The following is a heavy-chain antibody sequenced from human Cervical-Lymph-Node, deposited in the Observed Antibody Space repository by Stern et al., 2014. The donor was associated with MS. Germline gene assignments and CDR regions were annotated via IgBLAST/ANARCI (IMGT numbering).Heavy chain of an antibody. CDR3: ARGELKEGLVRGMDV. V-gene: IGHV1-69*01. D-gene: IGHD1-26*01. CDR2: VSPIFGPA. J-gene: IGHJ6*02. Sequence: VQLVESGAEVKKPGSSVKVSCKASGGTFSSYAIRWVRQAPGQGLECMGGVSPIFGPANYAQKCQGRVTITADESTSTAYMELSSLRSEDTAVYYCARGELKEGLVRGMDVWGQGTTVTVSS. CDR1: GGTFSSYA.